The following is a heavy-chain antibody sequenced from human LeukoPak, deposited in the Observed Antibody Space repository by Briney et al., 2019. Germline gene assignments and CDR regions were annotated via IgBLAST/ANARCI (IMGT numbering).Heavy chain of an antibody. CDR1: GFTVSSNY. D-gene: IGHD3-10*01. CDR3: ARERVRGVKSAFDI. CDR2: IYSGGST. J-gene: IGHJ3*02. Sequence: GGSLRLSCAASGFTVSSNYMSWVRQAPGKGLGWVSVIYSGGSTYYADSVKGRFTISRDNAKNSLYLQMNSLRAEDTAVYYCARERVRGVKSAFDIWGQGTMVTVSS. V-gene: IGHV3-53*01.